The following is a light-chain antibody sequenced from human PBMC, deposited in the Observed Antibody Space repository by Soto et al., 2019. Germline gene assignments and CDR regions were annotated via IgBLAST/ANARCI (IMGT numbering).Light chain of an antibody. CDR3: SLSFGGTVV. CDR1: TGGVTSGHW. J-gene: IGLJ2*01. CDR2: DAT. V-gene: IGLV7-46*01. Sequence: QAVVTQEPSMTVSPGGTVTLTCGSSTGGVTSGHWPYWIQQKAGQAPRTLIYDATNKHSWTPARFSGSLLGGKAALTLSGAQPEDEAEYYCSLSFGGTVVFGGGTKVTVL.